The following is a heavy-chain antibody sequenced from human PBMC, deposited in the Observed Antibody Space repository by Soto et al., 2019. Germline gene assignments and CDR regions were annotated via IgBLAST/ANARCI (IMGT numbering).Heavy chain of an antibody. Sequence: EVQLVESGGGLVKPGGSLRLSCAASGFTFSSYSMNWVRQAPGKGLEWVSSISSSSSYIYYADSVKGRFTISRDNAKNSLYLQMNSLRAEDTAVYYCAREGCSGGSCCSDYWGQGTLVTVSS. CDR3: AREGCSGGSCCSDY. V-gene: IGHV3-21*01. CDR2: ISSSSSYI. D-gene: IGHD2-15*01. CDR1: GFTFSSYS. J-gene: IGHJ4*02.